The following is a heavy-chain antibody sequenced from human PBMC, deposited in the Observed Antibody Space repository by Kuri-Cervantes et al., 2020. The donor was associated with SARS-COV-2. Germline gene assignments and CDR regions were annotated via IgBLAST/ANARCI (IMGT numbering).Heavy chain of an antibody. CDR2: IYYSGST. CDR3: ASGSYYRLDAFDI. CDR1: GGSISSYY. V-gene: IGHV4-59*12. J-gene: IGHJ3*02. Sequence: SETLSLTCTVSGGSISSYYWSWIRQPPGKGLEWIGSIYYSGSTYYNPSLKSRVTISVDTSKNQFSLKLSSVTAADTAVYYCASGSYYRLDAFDIWGQGTMVTVSS. D-gene: IGHD1-26*01.